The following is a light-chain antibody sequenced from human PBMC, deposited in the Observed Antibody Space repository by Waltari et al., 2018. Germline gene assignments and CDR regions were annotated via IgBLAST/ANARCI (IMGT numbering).Light chain of an antibody. Sequence: DAVMTESPLSLSVALGQQGSISCTSSHSLVYDNGNTYLNWFHQRPGQSPRRLIYRVSTRDSGAAGRFSGSGSGTDFTLTINGVEAEDVGLYFCMQGANWPPTFGQGTRVEIK. CDR3: MQGANWPPT. CDR1: HSLVYDNGNTY. J-gene: IGKJ1*01. CDR2: RVS. V-gene: IGKV2-30*01.